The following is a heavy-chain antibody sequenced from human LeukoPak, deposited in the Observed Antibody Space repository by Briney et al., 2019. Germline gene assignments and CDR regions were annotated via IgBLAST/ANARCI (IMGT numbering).Heavy chain of an antibody. V-gene: IGHV4-39*01. Sequence: PSETLSLTCTVSGGFISSSSYYWGWIRQPPGKELVWIGSIYYSGSTYYNPSLKRRVTISVDTSKKQYSQKLSPGTAADTAVYYCPGSYFGGYFQHWGKGTLVTVSS. D-gene: IGHD1-26*01. J-gene: IGHJ1*01. CDR2: IYYSGST. CDR3: PGSYFGGYFQH. CDR1: GGFISSSSYY.